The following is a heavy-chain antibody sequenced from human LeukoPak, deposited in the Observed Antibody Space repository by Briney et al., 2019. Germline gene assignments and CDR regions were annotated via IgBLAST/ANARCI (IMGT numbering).Heavy chain of an antibody. V-gene: IGHV4-34*01. J-gene: IGHJ6*03. CDR3: AGRGEDYYYYYMDV. CDR1: GGSFSGYY. D-gene: IGHD3-16*01. Sequence: SSETLSLTCAVYGGSFSGYYWSWIRQPPGKGLEWIGEINHSGSTNYNPSLKSRVTILVDTSKNQFSLKLSSVTAADTAVYYCAGRGEDYYYYYMDVWGKGTTVTVSS. CDR2: INHSGST.